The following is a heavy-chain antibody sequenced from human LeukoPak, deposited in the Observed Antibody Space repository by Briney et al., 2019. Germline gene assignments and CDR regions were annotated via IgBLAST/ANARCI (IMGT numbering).Heavy chain of an antibody. Sequence: GASVKVSCKASGYTFTSYGISWVRQAPGQGLEWMGWISAYNGNTNYAQKLQGRVTMTTDTSTSTAYMELRSLRSADTAVYYCAREPTAMAPYNWFDPWGQGTLVTVSS. CDR2: ISAYNGNT. CDR3: AREPTAMAPYNWFDP. V-gene: IGHV1-18*04. J-gene: IGHJ5*02. CDR1: GYTFTSYG. D-gene: IGHD5-18*01.